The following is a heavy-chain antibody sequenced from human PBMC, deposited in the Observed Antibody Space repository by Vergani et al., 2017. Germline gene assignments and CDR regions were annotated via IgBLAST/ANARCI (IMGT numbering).Heavy chain of an antibody. CDR1: GFTFSSYA. V-gene: IGHV3-23*01. J-gene: IGHJ6*02. CDR3: AKDQGYCSSTSCSHYYYYGVDV. D-gene: IGHD2-2*01. CDR2: ISGSGGST. Sequence: EVQLLESGGGLVQPGGSLRLSCAASGFTFSSYAMSWVRQAPGKGLGWVSAISGSGGSTYYADSVKGRFPISRDNSKNTLYLQMNSLRAEDTAVYYCAKDQGYCSSTSCSHYYYYGVDVWGQGTTVTVSS.